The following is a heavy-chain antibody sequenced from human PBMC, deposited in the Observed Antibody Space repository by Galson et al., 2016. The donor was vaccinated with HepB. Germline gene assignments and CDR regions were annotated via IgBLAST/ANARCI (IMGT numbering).Heavy chain of an antibody. CDR3: ARGVTGTPYFDF. J-gene: IGHJ4*02. V-gene: IGHV4-59*01. CDR1: GGSISSYF. D-gene: IGHD2-21*02. Sequence: LSLTCNVSGGSISSYFWSWIRQPPGQGLEWIGCIYKTGTTNYSPSLNSRVTLSVDTSKHQFSLKLGSVTAADTAIYYCARGVTGTPYFDFWGQGALVTVSS. CDR2: IYKTGTT.